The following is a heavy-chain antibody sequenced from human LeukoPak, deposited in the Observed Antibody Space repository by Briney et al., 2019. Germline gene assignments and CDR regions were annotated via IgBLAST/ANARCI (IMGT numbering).Heavy chain of an antibody. Sequence: SGTLSLTCAVSGGSISSSNWWSWVRQPPGKGLEWIGEIYHSGSTNYNPSLKSRVTISVDKSKNQFSLKLSSVTAADTAVYYCATRGRPYGDYGVWFDPWGQGTLVTVSS. V-gene: IGHV4-4*02. CDR3: ATRGRPYGDYGVWFDP. J-gene: IGHJ5*02. D-gene: IGHD4-17*01. CDR2: IYHSGST. CDR1: GGSISSSNW.